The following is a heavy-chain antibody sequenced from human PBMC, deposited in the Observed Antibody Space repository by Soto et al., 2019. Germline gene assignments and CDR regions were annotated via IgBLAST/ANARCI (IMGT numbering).Heavy chain of an antibody. Sequence: QVQLVQSGAEVKKPGSSVKVSCKASGGTFSSYTISWVRQAPGQGLEWMGRIIPILGIANYAQKFQGRVTITADKSTSTAYMEQSSLRSEDTAVYYCARGHNGIGWYELDAFDIWGQGTMLTVSS. CDR3: ARGHNGIGWYELDAFDI. CDR1: GGTFSSYT. J-gene: IGHJ3*02. D-gene: IGHD6-19*01. CDR2: IIPILGIA. V-gene: IGHV1-69*02.